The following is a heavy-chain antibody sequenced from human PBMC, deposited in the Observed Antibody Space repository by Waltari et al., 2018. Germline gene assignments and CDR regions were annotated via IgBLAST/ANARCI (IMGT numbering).Heavy chain of an antibody. Sequence: EVQLVESGGGLIQPGGSLRLSCAASGFTVSSNYMSWVRPAPGKGLEWGSVIYSGGSTYYADSVKGRFTISRGNSKNTLYLQMNSLRAEDTAVYYCARVDYDFWSGYYTHYYYYMDVWGKGTTVTVSS. CDR3: ARVDYDFWSGYYTHYYYYMDV. J-gene: IGHJ6*03. CDR1: GFTVSSNY. CDR2: IYSGGST. D-gene: IGHD3-3*01. V-gene: IGHV3-53*01.